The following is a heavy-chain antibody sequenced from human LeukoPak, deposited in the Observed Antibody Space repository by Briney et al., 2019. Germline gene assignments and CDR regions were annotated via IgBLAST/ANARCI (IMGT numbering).Heavy chain of an antibody. CDR1: GGSISTYY. Sequence: SETLSLTRTVSGGSISTYYWSWLRQPPGKGLEWIGYSHYSGSTNYNPSLKSRVTISVDTSNNQFSLKLTSVTAADTAVYYCARHSSAMRGAFDIWGQGKMVTVSS. CDR2: SHYSGST. D-gene: IGHD2-2*01. CDR3: ARHSSAMRGAFDI. J-gene: IGHJ3*02. V-gene: IGHV4-59*08.